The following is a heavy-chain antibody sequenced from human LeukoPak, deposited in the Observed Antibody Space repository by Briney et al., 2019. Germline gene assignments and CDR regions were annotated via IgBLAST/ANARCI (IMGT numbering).Heavy chain of an antibody. J-gene: IGHJ4*02. D-gene: IGHD6-13*01. CDR2: IYYSGST. Sequence: SETLSLTCTVSGGSISSSSYYWGWIRQPPGKGLEWIGSIYYSGSTNYNPSLKSRVTISVDTSKNRFSLKLSSVTAADTAVYYCARKYSSRSYFDYWGQGTLVTVSS. CDR1: GGSISSSSYY. CDR3: ARKYSSRSYFDY. V-gene: IGHV4-39*07.